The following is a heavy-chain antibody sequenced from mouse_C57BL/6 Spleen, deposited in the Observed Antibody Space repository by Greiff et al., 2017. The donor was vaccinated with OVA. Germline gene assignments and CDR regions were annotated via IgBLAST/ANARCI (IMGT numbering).Heavy chain of an antibody. CDR3: ARGYYGSSHWYFDV. V-gene: IGHV1-82*01. CDR1: GYAFSSSW. J-gene: IGHJ1*03. D-gene: IGHD1-1*01. Sequence: QVQLQQSGPELVKPGASVKISCKASGYAFSSSWMNWVKQRPGKGLEWIGRIYPGDGDTNYNGKFKGKATLTADKSSSTAYMQLSSLTSEDSAVYFCARGYYGSSHWYFDVGGTGTTVTVSS. CDR2: IYPGDGDT.